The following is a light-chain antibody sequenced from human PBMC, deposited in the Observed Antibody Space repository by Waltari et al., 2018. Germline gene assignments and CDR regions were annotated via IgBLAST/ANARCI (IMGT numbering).Light chain of an antibody. V-gene: IGKV1-39*01. Sequence: DIQMTQSPSSLSASVGDRVTITCRASQSISRYLNWYQQKPGKAAKLLISGASSLHSVVPSRFSGSGSATDFTLTISSVQPEDFATYYCQQSYSSPYIFGQGTNVEIQ. CDR2: GAS. CDR1: QSISRY. CDR3: QQSYSSPYI. J-gene: IGKJ2*01.